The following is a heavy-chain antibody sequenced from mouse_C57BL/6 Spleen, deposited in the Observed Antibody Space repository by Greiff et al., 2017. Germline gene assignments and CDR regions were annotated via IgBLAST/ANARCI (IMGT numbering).Heavy chain of an antibody. J-gene: IGHJ1*03. Sequence: QVQLQQPGAELVRPGSSVKLSCKASGYTFTSYWMDWVKQRPGQGLEWIGNIYPSDSETHYSQKFKDKATLTVDKSSSTAYMQLSSLTSEDSAVYYCASSDWDGGWYFDVWGTGTTVTVSS. V-gene: IGHV1-61*01. D-gene: IGHD4-1*01. CDR2: IYPSDSET. CDR3: ASSDWDGGWYFDV. CDR1: GYTFTSYW.